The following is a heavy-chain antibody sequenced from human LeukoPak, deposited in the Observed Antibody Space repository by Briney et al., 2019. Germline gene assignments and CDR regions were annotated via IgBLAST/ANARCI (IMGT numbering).Heavy chain of an antibody. V-gene: IGHV4-31*03. J-gene: IGHJ3*02. CDR1: GGSISSGGYS. D-gene: IGHD1-26*01. Sequence: PSETLSLTCTVSGGSISSGGYSWSWIRQHPGKGLEWIGYIYYSGSTYYNPSLKSRVTISVDTSKNQFSLKLSSVTAADTAVYYCARDARGAQWELRAFDIWGQGTMVTVSS. CDR2: IYYSGST. CDR3: ARDARGAQWELRAFDI.